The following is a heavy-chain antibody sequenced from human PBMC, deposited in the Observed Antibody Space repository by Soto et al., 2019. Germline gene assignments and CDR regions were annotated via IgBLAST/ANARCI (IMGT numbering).Heavy chain of an antibody. CDR2: IYYSGST. V-gene: IGHV4-39*01. CDR1: GGSISSSSYY. Sequence: SETLSLTCTVSGGSISSSSYYWGWIRQPPGKGLEWIGSIYYSGSTYYNPSLKSRVTISVDTSKNQFSLKLSSVTAADTAVYYCAGPTFMVRGGGDYYYYYMDVWGKGTTVTVSS. CDR3: AGPTFMVRGGGDYYYYYMDV. D-gene: IGHD3-10*01. J-gene: IGHJ6*03.